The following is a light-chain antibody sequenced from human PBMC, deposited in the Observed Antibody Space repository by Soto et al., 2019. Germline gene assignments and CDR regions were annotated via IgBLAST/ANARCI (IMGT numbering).Light chain of an antibody. CDR2: GAS. V-gene: IGKV3-20*01. Sequence: EIVLTQSPATLSLSPGERATLSCRASQSVSSSYLAWYQQKPGQAPRLLIYGASSRATGIPDRFSGSGSGTDFTLTISRLEPEDFAVYYCQQYGSSRLTFGGGTKVEIK. J-gene: IGKJ4*01. CDR3: QQYGSSRLT. CDR1: QSVSSSY.